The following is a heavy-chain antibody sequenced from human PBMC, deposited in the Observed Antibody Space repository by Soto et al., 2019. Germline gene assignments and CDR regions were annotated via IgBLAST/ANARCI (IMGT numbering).Heavy chain of an antibody. Sequence: QVQLQESGPGLVKPSETLPLTCTVSGVSITPYFWSWIRQPAGEAPEWLGHIYASGRTTYNPSLKSRVTMFVFQTQVSLRRTSVTAADTAVYYCARHFDVDPSLDHYYFDLCGRGALVTVSS. J-gene: IGHJ2*01. CDR2: IYASGRT. D-gene: IGHD3-9*01. CDR3: ARHFDVDPSLDHYYFDL. CDR1: GVSITPYF. V-gene: IGHV4-4*07.